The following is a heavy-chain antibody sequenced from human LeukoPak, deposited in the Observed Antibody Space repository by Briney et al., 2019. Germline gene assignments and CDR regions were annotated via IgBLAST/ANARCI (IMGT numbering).Heavy chain of an antibody. CDR3: AFPGGSGWSFDY. J-gene: IGHJ4*02. Sequence: SGGSLRLSCAASGFTFSSYGMHWVRQAPGKGLEWVAFIRYDGSNKYYADSVKGRFTISRDNSKNTLYLQMKSLRAEDTAVYYCAFPGGSGWSFDYWAREPWSPSPQ. CDR2: IRYDGSNK. V-gene: IGHV3-30*02. CDR1: GFTFSSYG. D-gene: IGHD6-19*01.